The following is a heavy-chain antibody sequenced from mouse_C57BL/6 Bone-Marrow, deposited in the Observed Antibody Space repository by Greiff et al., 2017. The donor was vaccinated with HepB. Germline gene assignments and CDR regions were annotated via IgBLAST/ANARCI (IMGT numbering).Heavy chain of an antibody. V-gene: IGHV2-2*01. CDR3: ARNYYGSRGAMDY. CDR2: IWSGGST. J-gene: IGHJ4*01. CDR1: GFSLTSYG. D-gene: IGHD1-1*01. Sequence: VQRVESGPGLVQPSQSLSITCTVSGFSLTSYGVHWVRQSPGKGLEWLGVIWSGGSTDYNAAFISRLSISKDNSKSQVFFKMNSLQADDTAIYYCARNYYGSRGAMDYWGQGTSVTVSS.